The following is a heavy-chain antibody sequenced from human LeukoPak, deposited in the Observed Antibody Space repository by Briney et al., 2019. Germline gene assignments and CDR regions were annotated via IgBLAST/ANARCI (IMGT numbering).Heavy chain of an antibody. Sequence: SETPSLTCTVSGGSISSYYWSWIRQPPGKGLEWIGYIYYSGSTNYNPSLKSRVTISVDTSKNQFSLKLSSVTAADTAVYYCARGAAMIVVGGAFDIWGQGTMVTVSS. V-gene: IGHV4-59*01. CDR2: IYYSGST. D-gene: IGHD3-22*01. J-gene: IGHJ3*02. CDR3: ARGAAMIVVGGAFDI. CDR1: GGSISSYY.